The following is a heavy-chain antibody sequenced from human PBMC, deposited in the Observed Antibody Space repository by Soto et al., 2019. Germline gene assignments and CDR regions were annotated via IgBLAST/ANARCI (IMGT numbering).Heavy chain of an antibody. Sequence: ASVKVSCKASGYTFTSYGISWVRRAPGQGLEWMGWISAYNGNTNYAQKLQGRVTMTTDTSTSTAYMELRSLRSDDTAVYYCARLGYCSGGSCDDAFDIWGQGTMVTVSS. D-gene: IGHD2-15*01. CDR1: GYTFTSYG. CDR3: ARLGYCSGGSCDDAFDI. V-gene: IGHV1-18*01. CDR2: ISAYNGNT. J-gene: IGHJ3*02.